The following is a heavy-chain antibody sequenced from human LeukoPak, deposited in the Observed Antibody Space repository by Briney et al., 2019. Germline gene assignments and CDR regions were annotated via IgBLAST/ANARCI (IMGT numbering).Heavy chain of an antibody. D-gene: IGHD5-24*01. CDR2: IYYSGST. J-gene: IGHJ4*02. V-gene: IGHV4-59*01. Sequence: SETLSLTCTVSGGPISSYYWSWIRQPPGKGLEWIGYIYYSGSTNYNPSLKSRVTISVDTSKNQFSLKLSSVTAADTAVYYCARARRDGYNLRGFVDYWGQGTLVTVSS. CDR3: ARARRDGYNLRGFVDY. CDR1: GGPISSYY.